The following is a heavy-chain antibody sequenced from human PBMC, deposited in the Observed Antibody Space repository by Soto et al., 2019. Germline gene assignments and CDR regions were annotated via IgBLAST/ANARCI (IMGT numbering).Heavy chain of an antibody. CDR2: VYHTGGT. J-gene: IGHJ3*01. D-gene: IGHD4-17*01. CDR3: ARDPLYDYGDLSHVFDL. CDR1: GDSMSRGDYY. V-gene: IGHV4-30-4*01. Sequence: QVQLQESGPGLVKPSQTLSLSCTVSGDSMSRGDYYWSWIRLPPGKGLEGIGFVYHTGGTYYSPSLKGRVVISVDPSKNQFSLKLNSVTAADTAVYYCARDPLYDYGDLSHVFDLWGQGTMVNVSS.